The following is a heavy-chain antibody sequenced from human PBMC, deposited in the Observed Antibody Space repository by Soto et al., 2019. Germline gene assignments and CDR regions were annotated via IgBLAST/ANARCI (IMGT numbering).Heavy chain of an antibody. J-gene: IGHJ4*02. D-gene: IGHD6-13*01. CDR2: IIPIFGTA. V-gene: IGHV1-69*13. CDR3: ASPAQQLVHSYFDY. Sequence: SVKVSCKASGGTFSSYAISWVRQAPGQGLEWMGGIIPIFGTANYAQKFQGRVTITADESTSTAYMELSSLRSEDTAVYYCASPAQQLVHSYFDYWGQGTLVTVSS. CDR1: GGTFSSYA.